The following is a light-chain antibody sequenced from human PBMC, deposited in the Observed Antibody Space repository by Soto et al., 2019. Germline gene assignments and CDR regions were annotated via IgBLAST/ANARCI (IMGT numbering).Light chain of an antibody. V-gene: IGKV1-9*01. CDR2: SAS. CDR1: QGIRGA. J-gene: IGKJ2*01. CDR3: QQVDTYPYT. Sequence: IQLTQSPSSLSASVGDRVTITCRTSQGIRGALAWYQQKSGKAPKLLIYSASTLQSGVPSRFSGSGSGTDFTLTISSLQPEDFSTYYCQQVDTYPYTFGPGTKLEIK.